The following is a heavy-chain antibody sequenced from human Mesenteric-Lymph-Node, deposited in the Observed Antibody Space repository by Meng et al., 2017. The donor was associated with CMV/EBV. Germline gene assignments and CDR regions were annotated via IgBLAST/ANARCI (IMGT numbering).Heavy chain of an antibody. Sequence: ASGFPFSSYAMTWVRQAPGKGLQWVSAISGAGGITYYADSVKGRFTISRDNSKNTLFLQMNSLRAEDTAVYYCAKEPYDSNGYHFDYWGQGTLVTVSS. CDR1: GFPFSSYA. CDR3: AKEPYDSNGYHFDY. CDR2: ISGAGGIT. J-gene: IGHJ4*02. D-gene: IGHD3-22*01. V-gene: IGHV3-23*01.